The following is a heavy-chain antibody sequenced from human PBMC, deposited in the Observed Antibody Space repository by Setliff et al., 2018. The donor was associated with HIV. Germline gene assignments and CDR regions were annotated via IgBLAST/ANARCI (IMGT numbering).Heavy chain of an antibody. D-gene: IGHD5-12*01. J-gene: IGHJ5*02. CDR1: GDSIRSSVYY. CDR3: ARSPERGYDSDWFDP. V-gene: IGHV4-39*07. Sequence: PSETLSLTCTVSGDSIRSSVYYWGWIRQPPGKGLEWIGSVHNSGSTYYNPSVKSRVTISVDTSKNQFSLKLSSVTASDTAVYYCARSPERGYDSDWFDPWGQGTLVTVSS. CDR2: VHNSGST.